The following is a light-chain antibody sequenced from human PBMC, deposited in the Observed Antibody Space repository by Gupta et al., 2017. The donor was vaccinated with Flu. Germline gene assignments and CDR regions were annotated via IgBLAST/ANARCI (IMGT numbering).Light chain of an antibody. CDR3: QQRSNWPPIT. Sequence: IVLTQSPATLSLSPGERATLSCRASQSIDSYLAWYQHKPGQAPRLLIYSASNRATGIPARFSGSGSDTDFTLTISSLEPEDFAVYYCQQRSNWPPITFGQGTRLEIK. V-gene: IGKV3-11*01. J-gene: IGKJ5*01. CDR2: SAS. CDR1: QSIDSY.